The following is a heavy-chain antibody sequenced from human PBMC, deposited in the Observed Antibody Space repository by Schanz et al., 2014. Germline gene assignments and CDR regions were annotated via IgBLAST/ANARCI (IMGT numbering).Heavy chain of an antibody. D-gene: IGHD3-10*01. Sequence: EVHLLESGGGLVQPGGSLRLSCAASGFSFGTYAMSWVRQAPGKGLLWVSSISSGGGSTYYTDSVRGRFTISRDNSKNTLYLQMNSLRAEDTAVYYCAKGRFGELSAFDIWGQGTMVTVSS. V-gene: IGHV3-23*01. CDR2: ISSGGGST. CDR3: AKGRFGELSAFDI. CDR1: GFSFGTYA. J-gene: IGHJ3*02.